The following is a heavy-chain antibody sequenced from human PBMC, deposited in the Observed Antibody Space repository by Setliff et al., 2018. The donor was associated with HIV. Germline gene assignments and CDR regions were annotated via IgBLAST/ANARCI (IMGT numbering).Heavy chain of an antibody. V-gene: IGHV1-46*01. CDR3: ARERPYCSGGSCYGLNYFDC. Sequence: ASVKVSCKASGGTFSSYAISWVRQAPGQGLEWMGIINPSGGTTRYAQKFQGRVTMTSDTSTSTVYMELRSLRSDDTAMYYCARERPYCSGGSCYGLNYFDCWGQGTLVTVSS. CDR1: GGTFSSYA. CDR2: INPSGGTT. D-gene: IGHD2-15*01. J-gene: IGHJ4*02.